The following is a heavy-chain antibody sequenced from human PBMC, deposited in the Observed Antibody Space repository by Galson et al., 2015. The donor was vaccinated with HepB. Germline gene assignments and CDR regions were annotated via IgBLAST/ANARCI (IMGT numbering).Heavy chain of an antibody. V-gene: IGHV3-9*01. Sequence: SLRLSCAASGFTFDDYAMHWVRQAPGKGLEWVSGISWNSGSIGYADSVKGRFTISRDNAKNSLYLQMNSLRAEDTAVYYCASWLCRGGDCYVASWYFDLWGRGTLVTVSS. D-gene: IGHD2-21*02. J-gene: IGHJ2*01. CDR2: ISWNSGSI. CDR3: ASWLCRGGDCYVASWYFDL. CDR1: GFTFDDYA.